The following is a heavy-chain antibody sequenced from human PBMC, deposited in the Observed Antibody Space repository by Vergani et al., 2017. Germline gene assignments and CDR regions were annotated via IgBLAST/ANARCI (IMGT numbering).Heavy chain of an antibody. Sequence: EVQVVESGGGLIKPGGSLRLSCVVSGITFKNAWINWVRPAPGKGLEWVSVIYSGGSTYYADSVKGRFIISRDNSKNTLYLQMNSLRAEDTAVYYCARAYGRYDWFDYWGQRTLVTVSS. CDR3: ARAYGRYDWFDY. J-gene: IGHJ4*01. V-gene: IGHV3-66*01. D-gene: IGHD1-20*01. CDR2: IYSGGST. CDR1: GITFKNAW.